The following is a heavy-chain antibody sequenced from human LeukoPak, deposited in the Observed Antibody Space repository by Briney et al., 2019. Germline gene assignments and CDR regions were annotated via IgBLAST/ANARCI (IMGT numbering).Heavy chain of an antibody. D-gene: IGHD6-6*01. Sequence: ASVKVSCKVSGSTLSDLSIHWVRQAPGKGLEYVGGSDPEDGETFHAQNFQGRVTMTEDTSIDTAYMELSSLRSEDTAVYYCVTDRARLFWYFDIWGRDRLVTVSS. V-gene: IGHV1-24*01. CDR1: GSTLSDLS. J-gene: IGHJ2*01. CDR3: VTDRARLFWYFDI. CDR2: SDPEDGET.